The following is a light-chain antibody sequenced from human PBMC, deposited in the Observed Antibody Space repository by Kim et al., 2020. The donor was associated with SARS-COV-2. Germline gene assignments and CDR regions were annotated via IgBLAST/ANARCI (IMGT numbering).Light chain of an antibody. CDR1: SSDVGSYNR. Sequence: GQSVTVSCTGTSSDVGSYNRVSWYQQPPGTAPKLMISEVSNRPSGVPDRFSGSKSGHTASLTITGLQAEDEADYYCSSYTTSSTWVFGGGTKLTVL. CDR3: SSYTTSSTWV. J-gene: IGLJ3*02. CDR2: EVS. V-gene: IGLV2-18*02.